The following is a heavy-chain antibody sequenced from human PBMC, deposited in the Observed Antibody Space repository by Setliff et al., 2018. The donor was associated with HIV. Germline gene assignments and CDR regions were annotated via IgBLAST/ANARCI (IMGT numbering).Heavy chain of an antibody. CDR3: ASRDTSRYFDDY. CDR2: IHYGGGT. V-gene: IGHV4-30-4*08. CDR1: GDSISSGGHY. J-gene: IGHJ4*02. D-gene: IGHD3-22*01. Sequence: SETLSLTCSVSGDSISSGGHYWSWIRQSPGKGLEWIGYIHYGGGTYFNPSLKSRVSISTDTSKNQFSLKLTSVTAADTAVYYCASRDTSRYFDDYWGQGTLVTVSS.